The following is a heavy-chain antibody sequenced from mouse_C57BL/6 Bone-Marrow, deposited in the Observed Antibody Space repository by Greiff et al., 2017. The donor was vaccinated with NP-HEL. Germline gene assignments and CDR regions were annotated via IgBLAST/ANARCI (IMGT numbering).Heavy chain of an antibody. Sequence: EVKLVESGGGLVQPKGSLKLSCAASGFTFNTYAMHWVRQAPGKGLEWAARIRSKSSNYATYYADSVKDRFTISRDDSQSMLYLQMNNLKTEDTAMYYCVREPFDYWGQGTTLTVSS. J-gene: IGHJ2*01. CDR1: GFTFNTYA. V-gene: IGHV10-3*01. CDR2: IRSKSSNYAT. CDR3: VREPFDY.